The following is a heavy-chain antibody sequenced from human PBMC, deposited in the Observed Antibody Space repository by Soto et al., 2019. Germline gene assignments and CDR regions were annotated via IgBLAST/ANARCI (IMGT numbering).Heavy chain of an antibody. CDR1: GFTFGNYA. CDR2: ITASGGST. D-gene: IGHD6-19*01. V-gene: IGHV3-23*01. CDR3: AKDRGGSGWRFDY. Sequence: EVQLLESGGGLVQPGGSLRLSCAASGFTFGNYAMSCVRKAPGKGLEWVSAITASGGSTYYADSVKGRLTISRDNSKNTLYVQMNSLRAEDTAVYYCAKDRGGSGWRFDYWGQGTLVTVSS. J-gene: IGHJ4*02.